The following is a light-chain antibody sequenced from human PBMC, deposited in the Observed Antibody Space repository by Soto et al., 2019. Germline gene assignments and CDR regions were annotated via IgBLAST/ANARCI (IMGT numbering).Light chain of an antibody. Sequence: QSALTQPPSASGSPGQSVTISCTGTSSDVGGYNYVSWYQQHPGKAPKLMIYVVTKRPSGVPDRFSGSKSGNTASLTVSGLQDEDEADYYCSSYAGSNNLVFGGGTKLTVL. CDR2: VVT. CDR1: SSDVGGYNY. J-gene: IGLJ2*01. V-gene: IGLV2-8*01. CDR3: SSYAGSNNLV.